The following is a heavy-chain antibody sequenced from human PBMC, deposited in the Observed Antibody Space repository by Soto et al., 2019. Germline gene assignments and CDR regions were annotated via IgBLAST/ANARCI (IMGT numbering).Heavy chain of an antibody. Sequence: SETLSLTCAVYGGSFSGYYWSWIRQPPGKGLEWIGEINHSGSTNYNPSLKSRVTISVDTSKNQFSLKLSSVTAADTAVYYCARSPSFVDVWGQGTTVTVSS. CDR3: ARSPSFVDV. J-gene: IGHJ6*02. V-gene: IGHV4-34*01. D-gene: IGHD3-3*02. CDR1: GGSFSGYY. CDR2: INHSGST.